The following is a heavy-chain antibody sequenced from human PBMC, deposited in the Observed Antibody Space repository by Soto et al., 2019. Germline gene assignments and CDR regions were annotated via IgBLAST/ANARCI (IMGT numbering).Heavy chain of an antibody. V-gene: IGHV3-23*01. CDR3: AKDRTGGYEYVWGSLGY. D-gene: IGHD3-16*01. CDR2: ISGSGGST. Sequence: GGSLRLSCAASGFTFSSYAMSWVRQAPGKGLEWVSAISGSGGSTYYADSVKGRFTISRDNSKNTLYLQMNSLRAEDTAVYYCAKDRTGGYEYVWGSLGYWGQGTLVTVSS. CDR1: GFTFSSYA. J-gene: IGHJ4*02.